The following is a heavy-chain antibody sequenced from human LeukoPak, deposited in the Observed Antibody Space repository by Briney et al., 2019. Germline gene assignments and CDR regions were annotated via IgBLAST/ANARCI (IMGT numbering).Heavy chain of an antibody. D-gene: IGHD6-19*01. CDR1: GGSISTYY. Sequence: SETLSLTCTVSGGSISTYYWSWIRQSPGKGLEWIADISASGGTNYNPSLESRVTVSIDSSKNQFSLKLSSVTAADTAVFYCARSPHNCAWYEKWFDPWGQGTLVTVSS. J-gene: IGHJ5*02. CDR3: ARSPHNCAWYEKWFDP. V-gene: IGHV4-4*08. CDR2: ISASGGT.